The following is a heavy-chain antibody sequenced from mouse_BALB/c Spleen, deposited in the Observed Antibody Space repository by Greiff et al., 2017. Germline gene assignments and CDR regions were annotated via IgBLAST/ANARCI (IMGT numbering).Heavy chain of an antibody. CDR1: GFTFSDYY. CDR2: ISDGGSYT. D-gene: IGHD2-14*01. J-gene: IGHJ3*01. V-gene: IGHV5-4*02. CDR3: AREAYYRYDVWFAD. Sequence: EVMLVESGGGLVKPGGSLKLSCAASGFTFSDYYMYWVRQTPEKRLEWVATISDGGSYTYYPDSVKGRFTISRDNAKNNLYLQMSSLKSEDTAMYYCAREAYYRYDVWFADWGQGTLVTVSA.